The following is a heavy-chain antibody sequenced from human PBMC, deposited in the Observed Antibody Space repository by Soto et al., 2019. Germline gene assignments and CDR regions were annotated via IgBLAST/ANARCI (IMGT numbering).Heavy chain of an antibody. CDR2: IFYSGST. V-gene: IGHV4-39*01. D-gene: IGHD2-15*01. Sequence: QLQLQESGPGLVKPSETLSLTCTVSSGSISSTIYSWDWIRQPPGKGLEWIGSIFYSGSTYYNPSLKSRVTISVDTSKNQFSLTLTSVTAADTAGYYCARQCRGVTCHWFVPWGQGTLVTVSS. CDR1: SGSISSTIYS. CDR3: ARQCRGVTCHWFVP. J-gene: IGHJ5*02.